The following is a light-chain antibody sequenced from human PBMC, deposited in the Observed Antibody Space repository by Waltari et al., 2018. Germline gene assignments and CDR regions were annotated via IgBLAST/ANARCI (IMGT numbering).Light chain of an antibody. CDR1: SPNIGSNI. Sequence: QSVLTQPPSASGTPGKRVTISCSGSSPNIGSNIVNWYQHLPGTAPKLLIYGNNKRPSGISDRFSGSKSGTSASLAISGLQSEDEADYFCAAWEDRLNGWVFGGGTKLTVL. CDR2: GNN. J-gene: IGLJ3*02. V-gene: IGLV1-44*01. CDR3: AAWEDRLNGWV.